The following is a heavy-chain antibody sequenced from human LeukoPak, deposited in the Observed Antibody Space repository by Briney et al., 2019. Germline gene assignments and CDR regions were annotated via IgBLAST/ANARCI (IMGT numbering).Heavy chain of an antibody. CDR2: ISYDGSNK. J-gene: IGHJ4*02. Sequence: GGSLRLSCAASGFTFRSYAMHWVRQAPGKGLEWVAIISYDGSNKYYADSVKGRFTISRDNSKNTLYLQMNSLRAEDTAVYYCARDHSGYDIWGFDFWGQGTLVTVSS. CDR1: GFTFRSYA. V-gene: IGHV3-30*04. CDR3: ARDHSGYDIWGFDF. D-gene: IGHD5-12*01.